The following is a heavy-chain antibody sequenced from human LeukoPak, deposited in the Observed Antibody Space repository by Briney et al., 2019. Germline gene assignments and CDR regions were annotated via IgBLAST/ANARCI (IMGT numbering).Heavy chain of an antibody. CDR3: ARVGSSWYEGWFDP. CDR1: GYTFTGYY. Sequence: ASVKVSCKASGYTFTGYYMHWVRQAPGQGLEWMGRINPNSGGTNYAQKFQGRVTMTRDASISTAYMELSRLRSDDTAVYYRARVGSSWYEGWFDPWGQGTLVTVSS. D-gene: IGHD6-13*01. CDR2: INPNSGGT. V-gene: IGHV1-2*06. J-gene: IGHJ5*02.